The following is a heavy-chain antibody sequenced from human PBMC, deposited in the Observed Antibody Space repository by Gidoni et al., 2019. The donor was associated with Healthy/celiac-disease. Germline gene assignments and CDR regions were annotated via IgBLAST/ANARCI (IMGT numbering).Heavy chain of an antibody. J-gene: IGHJ6*02. CDR2: IIPIFGTA. Sequence: QVQLVQSGAEVKKPGSSVKVSCKASGGTFSSYAISWVRQAPGQGLEWMGGIIPIFGTANYAQKFQGRVTITADKSPSTAYMELSSLRSEDTAVYYCARSPGGYCSGGSCFPSYYYGMDVWGQGTTVTVSS. CDR1: GGTFSSYA. CDR3: ARSPGGYCSGGSCFPSYYYGMDV. V-gene: IGHV1-69*06. D-gene: IGHD2-15*01.